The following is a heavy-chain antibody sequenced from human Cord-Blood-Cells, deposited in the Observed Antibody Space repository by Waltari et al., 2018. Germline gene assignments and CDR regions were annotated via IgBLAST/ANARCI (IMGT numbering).Heavy chain of an antibody. V-gene: IGHV4-34*01. J-gene: IGHJ4*02. CDR3: ARVWFGEFYIDY. Sequence: QVQLQQWGAGLLKPSETLSLTCAVYGGSFSGYYWSWIRQPPGKGLAWIGEINHSGSTNYNPSLKSRVTISVDTSKNQFSLKLSSVTAADTAVYYCARVWFGEFYIDYWGQGTLVTVSS. D-gene: IGHD3-10*01. CDR2: INHSGST. CDR1: GGSFSGYY.